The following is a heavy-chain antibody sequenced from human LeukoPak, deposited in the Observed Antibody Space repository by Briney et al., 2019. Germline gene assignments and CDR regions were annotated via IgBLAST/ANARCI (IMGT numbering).Heavy chain of an antibody. D-gene: IGHD6-13*01. J-gene: IGHJ3*02. CDR2: ISSSGSTI. V-gene: IGHV3-48*04. CDR1: GFTFSSYW. Sequence: GGSLRLSCAASGFTFSSYWMTWVRQAPGKGLEWVSYISSSGSTIYYADSVKGRFTISRDNAKNSLYLQMNSLRAEDTAVYYCARDRITAAGLRDDAFDIWGQGTMVTVSS. CDR3: ARDRITAAGLRDDAFDI.